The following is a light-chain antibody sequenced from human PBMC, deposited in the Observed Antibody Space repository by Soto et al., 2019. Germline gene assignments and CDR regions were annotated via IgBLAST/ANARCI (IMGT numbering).Light chain of an antibody. CDR1: QSVSSK. CDR3: QQYTNWPPIT. Sequence: EIVMTQSPATLSVSPGERATLSCRASQSVSSKLAWYQQKPGQAPRLLIYGASTRATGIPARFSGSGSGTEFTLTISSLQSEDFAVYCCQQYTNWPPITFVQGTRLEI. V-gene: IGKV3-15*01. CDR2: GAS. J-gene: IGKJ5*01.